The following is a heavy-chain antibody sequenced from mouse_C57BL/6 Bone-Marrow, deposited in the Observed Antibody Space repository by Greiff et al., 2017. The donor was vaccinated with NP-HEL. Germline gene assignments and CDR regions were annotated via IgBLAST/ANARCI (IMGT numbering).Heavy chain of an antibody. CDR3: ARHIYYSNFYWYFDV. CDR2: ISSGGSYT. J-gene: IGHJ1*03. D-gene: IGHD2-5*01. CDR1: GYTFSSYG. V-gene: IGHV5-6*02. Sequence: EVMLVESGGDLVKPGGSLKLSCAASGYTFSSYGMSWVRQTPDKRLEWVATISSGGSYTYYPDSVKGRFTISRDNAKNTLYLQMSSLKSEDTAMYYCARHIYYSNFYWYFDVWGTGTTVTVSS.